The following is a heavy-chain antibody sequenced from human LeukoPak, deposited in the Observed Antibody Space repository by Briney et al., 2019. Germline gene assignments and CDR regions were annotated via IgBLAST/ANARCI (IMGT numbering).Heavy chain of an antibody. CDR1: GGSISSYY. J-gene: IGHJ4*02. CDR3: ARHSTASGYLNYFDY. CDR2: IYYSGST. V-gene: IGHV4-59*08. Sequence: PSETLSLTCTVSGGSISSYYWSWIRQPPGKGLEWIGYIYYSGSTNYNPSLKSRVTISVDTSKNQFSLKLSSETAADTAVYYCARHSTASGYLNYFDYWGQGTLVTVSS. D-gene: IGHD1-1*01.